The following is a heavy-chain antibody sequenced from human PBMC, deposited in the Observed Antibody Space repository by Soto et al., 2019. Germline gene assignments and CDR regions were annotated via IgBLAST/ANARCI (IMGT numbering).Heavy chain of an antibody. CDR2: VYHSGST. D-gene: IGHD1-1*01. J-gene: IGHJ4*02. Sequence: QVQLQESGPGLVKPSWTLSLTCAVSGGSISTSNWWSWFRQPPGKGVEWIGGVYHSGSTNYNPSFKSRVARSVDKSKNQFSLKLNSVTAADTALYYCVRTCTSGTRFGYWGQGSLVTVSS. CDR3: VRTCTSGTRFGY. V-gene: IGHV4-4*02. CDR1: GGSISTSNW.